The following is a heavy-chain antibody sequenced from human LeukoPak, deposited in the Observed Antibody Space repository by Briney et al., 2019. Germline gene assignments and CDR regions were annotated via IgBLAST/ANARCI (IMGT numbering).Heavy chain of an antibody. CDR3: ARWYSSSWYGEYFDY. CDR2: IYYSGST. J-gene: IGHJ4*02. CDR1: GGSIGSYY. D-gene: IGHD6-13*01. V-gene: IGHV4-59*01. Sequence: PSETLPLTCTVSGGSIGSYYWSWIRQPPGKGLEWIGYIYYSGSTNYNPSLKSRVSISVDTSKNQFSLKLSSVTAADTAVYYCARWYSSSWYGEYFDYWGQGTLVTVSS.